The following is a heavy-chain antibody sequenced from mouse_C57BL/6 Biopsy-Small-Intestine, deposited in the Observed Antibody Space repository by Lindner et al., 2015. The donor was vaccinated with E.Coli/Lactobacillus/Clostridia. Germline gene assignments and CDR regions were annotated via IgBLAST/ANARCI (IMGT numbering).Heavy chain of an antibody. V-gene: IGHV1-82*01. CDR3: ARSNYYGSSYGFDY. J-gene: IGHJ2*01. CDR2: IFPGNGDI. CDR1: GYALSSSW. Sequence: VQLQESGPELVKPGASVKISCKASGYALSSSWMNWVKQRPGKGLEWIGRIFPGNGDINYNGKLEGKATLTADKSSNTAYMQLSSLTSEDSAVYFCARSNYYGSSYGFDYWGQGTTLTVSS. D-gene: IGHD1-1*01.